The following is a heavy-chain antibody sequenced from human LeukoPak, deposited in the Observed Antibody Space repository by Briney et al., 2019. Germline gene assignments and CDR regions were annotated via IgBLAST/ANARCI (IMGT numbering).Heavy chain of an antibody. CDR3: ARARYYYDNSGFDY. J-gene: IGHJ4*02. V-gene: IGHV4-30-4*08. D-gene: IGHD3-22*01. CDR2: IYYSGST. Sequence: SETLSLTCTVSGGSISSGDYYWSWIRQPPGKGLEWIGYIYYSGSTYYNPSLKSRVTISVDTSKNQFSLKLSSVTAADTAVYYCARARYYYDNSGFDYWGQGTLVTVSS. CDR1: GGSISSGDYY.